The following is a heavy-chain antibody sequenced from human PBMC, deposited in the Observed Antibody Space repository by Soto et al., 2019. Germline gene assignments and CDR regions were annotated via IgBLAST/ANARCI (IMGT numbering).Heavy chain of an antibody. CDR1: GFTVTNSY. D-gene: IGHD1-1*01. V-gene: IGHV3-53*01. Sequence: EVQLVESGGDLIQPGGSLRLSCAASGFTVTNSYMAWVRQAPGKGLEWVSVVYTSGRTYHADSVKGRFTVSRDISTNMFFLQMNKLSAEDTATYYCARAGFERLYFDQWGRGTLVTVSS. CDR2: VYTSGRT. J-gene: IGHJ4*02. CDR3: ARAGFERLYFDQ.